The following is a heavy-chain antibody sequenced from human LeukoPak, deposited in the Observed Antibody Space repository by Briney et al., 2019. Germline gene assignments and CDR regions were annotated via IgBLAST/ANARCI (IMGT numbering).Heavy chain of an antibody. CDR1: GGTFSSYA. J-gene: IGHJ6*02. CDR3: ARDSSTTRFYYYYGMDV. V-gene: IGHV1-69*04. D-gene: IGHD2-2*01. Sequence: SVKVSCKASGGTFSSYAISWVRQAPGQGLEWMGRIIPILGIANYAQKFQGRVTITADKPTSTAYMELSSLRSEDTAVYYCARDSSTTRFYYYYGMDVWGQGTTVTVSS. CDR2: IIPILGIA.